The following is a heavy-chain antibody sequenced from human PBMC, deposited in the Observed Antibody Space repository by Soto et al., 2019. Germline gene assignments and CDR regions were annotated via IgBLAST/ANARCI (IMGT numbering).Heavy chain of an antibody. CDR1: GFTFSNAW. V-gene: IGHV3-15*07. D-gene: IGHD5-18*01. Sequence: GGSLRLSCAASGFTFSNAWMNWVRQAPGKGLERGGRIKSKTDGGTTDYTAPVKGRFTISRDDSKNKLYLQINSLKTEDTALYYCTTQAMVISPDYGMDVWGQGTTVTVSS. CDR2: IKSKTDGGTT. J-gene: IGHJ6*02. CDR3: TTQAMVISPDYGMDV.